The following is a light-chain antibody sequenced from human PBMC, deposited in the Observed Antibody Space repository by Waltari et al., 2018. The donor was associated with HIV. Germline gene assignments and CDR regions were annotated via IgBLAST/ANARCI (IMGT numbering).Light chain of an antibody. CDR3: QSYDSSNVV. CDR2: EDD. V-gene: IGLV6-57*01. J-gene: IGLJ7*01. CDR1: GGSIATNY. Sequence: NFMLTQPHSVSESPGKTVTIAYTRSGGSIATNYGQGYQQRPGPSPITVTYEDDQRPPGIPDRFSASFASSSNSAALTISGLKAEDEADYYCQSYDSSNVVFGGGTPLTVL.